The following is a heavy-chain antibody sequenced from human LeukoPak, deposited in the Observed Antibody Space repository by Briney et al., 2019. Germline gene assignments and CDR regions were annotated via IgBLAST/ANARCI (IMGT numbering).Heavy chain of an antibody. CDR3: ASGSSQHRGSGYWFGELLWGGPYFDY. CDR2: IYSGGST. CDR1: GFTVSSNY. V-gene: IGHV3-66*01. Sequence: GGSLRLSCAASGFTVSSNYMSWVRQAPGKGLEWVSVIYSGGSTYYAASVRGRFTISRDNSKNTLYLQMNSLRAEDTAVYYCASGSSQHRGSGYWFGELLWGGPYFDYWGQGTLVTVSS. J-gene: IGHJ4*02. D-gene: IGHD3-10*01.